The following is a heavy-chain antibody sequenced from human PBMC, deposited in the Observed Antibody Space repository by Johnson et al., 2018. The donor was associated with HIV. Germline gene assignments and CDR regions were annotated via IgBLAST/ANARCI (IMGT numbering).Heavy chain of an antibody. V-gene: IGHV3-30*04. CDR3: AKTPGKNWYYSEGTDAFDI. CDR1: GFTFSSYS. CDR2: ISYDGSNK. J-gene: IGHJ3*02. Sequence: QVQLVESGGGVVQPGRSLRLSCAASGFTFSSYSMHWVRQAPGKGLEWVAVISYDGSNKYYVDSVKGRFTISRDNSKNTLYLQMNSLRPEDTAVYYCAKTPGKNWYYSEGTDAFDIWGQGTMVTVSS. D-gene: IGHD3-22*01.